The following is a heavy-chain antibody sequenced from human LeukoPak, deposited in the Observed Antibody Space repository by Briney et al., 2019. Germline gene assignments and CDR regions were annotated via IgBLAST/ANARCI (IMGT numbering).Heavy chain of an antibody. V-gene: IGHV1-69*05. CDR1: GGTFSSYA. J-gene: IGHJ4*02. Sequence: SSVKVSCKVSGGTFSSYAISWVRQAPGQGLEWMGRIIPIFGTANYAQKFQGRVTITTDESTSTAYMELSSLRSEDTAVYYCASLRRAAGQIYDYWGQGTLVTVSS. CDR3: ASLRRAAGQIYDY. CDR2: IIPIFGTA. D-gene: IGHD6-13*01.